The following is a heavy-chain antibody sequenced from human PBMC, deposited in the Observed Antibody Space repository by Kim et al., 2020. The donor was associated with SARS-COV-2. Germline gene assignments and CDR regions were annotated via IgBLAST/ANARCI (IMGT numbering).Heavy chain of an antibody. D-gene: IGHD1-26*01. J-gene: IGHJ5*02. CDR2: IYYTGTT. CDR3: ARHAGRGSYGVTWFDP. V-gene: IGHV4-59*08. Sequence: SETLSLTCTVSGGSISSYYWSWIRQPPGKGLEWIGYIYYTGTTNYNPSLKSRVTISVDTSKNQFSLKLSSVTAADTAVYYCARHAGRGSYGVTWFDPWGQGTLVTVSS. CDR1: GGSISSYY.